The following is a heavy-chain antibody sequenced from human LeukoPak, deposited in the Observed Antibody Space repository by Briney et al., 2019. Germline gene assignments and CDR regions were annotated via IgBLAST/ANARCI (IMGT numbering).Heavy chain of an antibody. CDR3: ARHSPRRIAVAGTTWWLDP. D-gene: IGHD6-19*01. Sequence: SETLSLTCIVSGGTINSYPLSWISQPPGKGLEWIGYICYSGATNYNPSLKSRLTIFADSYTNHISLKLISVTAADTAVYYCARHSPRRIAVAGTTWWLDPWGQGTLVTVSS. V-gene: IGHV4-59*08. J-gene: IGHJ5*01. CDR1: GGTINSYP. CDR2: ICYSGAT.